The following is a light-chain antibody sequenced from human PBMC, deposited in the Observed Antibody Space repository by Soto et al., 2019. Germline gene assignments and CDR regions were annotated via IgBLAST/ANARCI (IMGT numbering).Light chain of an antibody. CDR3: QQYGSSPWT. CDR1: QSVSSNY. CDR2: GAS. Sequence: EIVLTQSPGTLSLSPGERATLSCRASQSVSSNYLAWYQQKPGQAPRLLIYGASSRATGIPDRFSGSGSGTDVTLIISRLEPEDFAVYYCQQYGSSPWTFGQGTKVEIK. V-gene: IGKV3-20*01. J-gene: IGKJ1*01.